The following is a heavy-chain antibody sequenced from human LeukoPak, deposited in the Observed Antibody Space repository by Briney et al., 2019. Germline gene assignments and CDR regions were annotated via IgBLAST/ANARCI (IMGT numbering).Heavy chain of an antibody. Sequence: GGSLSLSCAASGFTFNYYWMSWVRQTPGKGLEWLANIKPDGSEKYYVDSVRGRFTISRDNAKSSVHLQMNGLRAEDTAIYYCARDGNYFAMDVWGQGTTVTVSS. J-gene: IGHJ6*02. CDR3: ARDGNYFAMDV. CDR2: IKPDGSEK. D-gene: IGHD2-15*01. CDR1: GFTFNYYW. V-gene: IGHV3-7*03.